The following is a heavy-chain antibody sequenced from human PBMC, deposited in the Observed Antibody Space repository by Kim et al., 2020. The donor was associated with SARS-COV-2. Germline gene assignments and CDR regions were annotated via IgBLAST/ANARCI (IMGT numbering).Heavy chain of an antibody. CDR2: IKSNADGGTS. CDR1: GFTFTNAW. CDR3: TTEYWGSFNY. Sequence: GGSLRLSCAGSGFTFTNAWMSWVRQAPGKGLEWVGRIKSNADGGTSDYAAPVKGRFTISRDDSKDMLYLQMNSLKTEDTAVYYCTTEYWGSFNYWGQGTL. D-gene: IGHD7-27*01. V-gene: IGHV3-15*01. J-gene: IGHJ4*02.